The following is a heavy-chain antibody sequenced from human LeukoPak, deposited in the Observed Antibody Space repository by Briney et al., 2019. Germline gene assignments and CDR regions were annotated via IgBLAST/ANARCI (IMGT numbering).Heavy chain of an antibody. Sequence: PGGSLRLSCASSDFTVSSNYMSWVRQAPGKGLEWVSMIYSDGTTYYADSVKGRFTISRDSSKNTLYLQVNSLRAEDTAVYYCARDHIVVERRGLGRSNYYYYGMDVWGQGTTVTVSS. V-gene: IGHV3-53*01. CDR3: ARDHIVVERRGLGRSNYYYYGMDV. CDR1: DFTVSSNY. D-gene: IGHD2-2*01. CDR2: IYSDGTT. J-gene: IGHJ6*02.